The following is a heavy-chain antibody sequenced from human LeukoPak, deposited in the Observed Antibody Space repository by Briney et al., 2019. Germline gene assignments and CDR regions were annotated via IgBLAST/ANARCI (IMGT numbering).Heavy chain of an antibody. V-gene: IGHV4-31*03. D-gene: IGHD1-26*01. Sequence: SETLSLTCTVSGGSISSGGYFWTWIRQHPGKGLEWIGYIHYSGSTYYNPSLKSRVSISVDTSNNQFSPKLSSVTAADTAVYYCARDSGNYCFDYWGQGTLVTVSS. CDR1: GGSISSGGYF. J-gene: IGHJ4*02. CDR2: IHYSGST. CDR3: ARDSGNYCFDY.